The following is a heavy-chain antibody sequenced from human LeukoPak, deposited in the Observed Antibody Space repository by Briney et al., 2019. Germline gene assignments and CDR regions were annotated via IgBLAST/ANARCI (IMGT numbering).Heavy chain of an antibody. Sequence: GESLKISCKGSKYVFTSYWIGWVRQMPGEGLEWMGIIYPGDSDTRYSPPFQGQVTISADRSIGTAFLQWSSLEASDTAMYYCARVRGLGYNPSYFDYWGQGTLVTVSS. D-gene: IGHD5-24*01. CDR2: IYPGDSDT. CDR1: KYVFTSYW. J-gene: IGHJ4*02. CDR3: ARVRGLGYNPSYFDY. V-gene: IGHV5-51*01.